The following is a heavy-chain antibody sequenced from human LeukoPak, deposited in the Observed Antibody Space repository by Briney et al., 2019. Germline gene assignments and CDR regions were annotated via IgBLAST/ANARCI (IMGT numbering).Heavy chain of an antibody. V-gene: IGHV4-38-2*02. CDR2: IYHSGST. D-gene: IGHD5-18*01. Sequence: SETLSLTCAVSGYSISSGYYWGWIRQPPGKGLEWIGSIYHSGSTYYNPSLKSQVTISVDTSKNQFSLKLSSVTAADTAVYYCARDPDTAMVKFDYWGQGTLVTVSS. CDR3: ARDPDTAMVKFDY. J-gene: IGHJ4*02. CDR1: GYSISSGYY.